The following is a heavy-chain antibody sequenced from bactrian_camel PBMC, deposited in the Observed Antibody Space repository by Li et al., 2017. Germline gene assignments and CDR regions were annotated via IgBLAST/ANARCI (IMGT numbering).Heavy chain of an antibody. CDR2: IYSGGAST. J-gene: IGHJ4*01. CDR1: GFTYSNYW. Sequence: VQLVESGGGSVQAGGSLSLSCQASGFTYSNYWMYWVRQAPGKGLEWVSCIYSGGASTYYADSVKGRFTISRDNAKNALYLQMTSVKPEDTATYYCAAGSPWGGICRLVAAAFPYWGQGTQVTVS. V-gene: IGHV3S1*01. CDR3: AAGSPWGGICRLVAAAFPY. D-gene: IGHD2*01.